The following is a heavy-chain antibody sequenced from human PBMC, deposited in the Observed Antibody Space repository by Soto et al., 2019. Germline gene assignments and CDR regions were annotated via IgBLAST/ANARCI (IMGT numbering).Heavy chain of an antibody. D-gene: IGHD3-10*01. CDR3: ATLPLGFGELLYTYFDY. V-gene: IGHV3-30-3*01. J-gene: IGHJ4*02. Sequence: GGSLRLSCAASGFTFSSCAMHWVRQAPGKGLEWVAVISYDGSNKYYADSVKGRFTISRDNSKNTLYLQMNSLRAEDTAVYYCATLPLGFGELLYTYFDYWGQGTLVTVSS. CDR1: GFTFSSCA. CDR2: ISYDGSNK.